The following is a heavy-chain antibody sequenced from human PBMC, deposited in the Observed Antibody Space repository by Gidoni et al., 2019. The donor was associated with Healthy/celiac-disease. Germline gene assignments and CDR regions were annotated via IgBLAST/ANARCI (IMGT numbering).Heavy chain of an antibody. V-gene: IGHV4-31*03. Sequence: QVQLQESGPGLVKPSQTLSLTCTVSCGSLSSGGYYWSWIRQHPGKGLEWIGYIYYSGSTYYNPSLKSRVTISVDTSKNQFSLKLSSVTAADTAVYYCARYRYDFWSGYSHGIDYWGQGTLVTVSS. J-gene: IGHJ4*02. CDR3: ARYRYDFWSGYSHGIDY. CDR1: CGSLSSGGYY. D-gene: IGHD3-3*01. CDR2: IYYSGST.